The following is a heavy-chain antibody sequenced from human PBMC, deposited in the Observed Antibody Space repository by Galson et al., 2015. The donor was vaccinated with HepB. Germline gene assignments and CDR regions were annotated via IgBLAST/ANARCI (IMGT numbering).Heavy chain of an antibody. CDR1: GYSFSNYW. CDR2: IYPGDSDT. D-gene: IGHD3-10*01. V-gene: IGHV5-51*01. J-gene: IGHJ5*02. Sequence: QSGAEVKKPGDFLKISCKASGYSFSNYWIAWVCQMPGKGLEWMGIIYPGDSDTRYSPSFQGQVNISADKSINTAYLQWSSLKASDTAIYYCAREIYGSGTYWLSENYFDPWGQGTLVTVSS. CDR3: AREIYGSGTYWLSENYFDP.